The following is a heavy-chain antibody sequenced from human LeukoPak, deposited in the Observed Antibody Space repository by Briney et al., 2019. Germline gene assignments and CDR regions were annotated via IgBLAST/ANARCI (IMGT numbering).Heavy chain of an antibody. Sequence: SETLSLTCAVYGGSFSGYYWSWIRQPPGKGLEWIGEINHSGSTNYNPSLKSRVTISVDTSKNQFSLKLSSVTAADTAVYYCARDRNYYYDSSGYYHYWGQGTLVTVSS. CDR1: GGSFSGYY. V-gene: IGHV4-34*01. CDR2: INHSGST. D-gene: IGHD3-22*01. CDR3: ARDRNYYYDSSGYYHY. J-gene: IGHJ4*02.